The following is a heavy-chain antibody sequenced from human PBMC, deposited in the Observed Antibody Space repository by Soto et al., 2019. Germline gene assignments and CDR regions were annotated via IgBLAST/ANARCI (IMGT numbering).Heavy chain of an antibody. CDR1: GFTFSSYA. D-gene: IGHD2-2*01. CDR2: LSGGSAAT. J-gene: IGHJ1*01. CDR3: ASISGFTTSWAPH. Sequence: PGGSLRLSCAASGFTFSSYAMSWVRQAPGKGLEWVSALSGGSAATYYADSVKGRSTVSRDNSKTTLHLQMNSLRADDAAIYYCASISGFTTSWAPHWGQGTLVTVSS. V-gene: IGHV3-23*01.